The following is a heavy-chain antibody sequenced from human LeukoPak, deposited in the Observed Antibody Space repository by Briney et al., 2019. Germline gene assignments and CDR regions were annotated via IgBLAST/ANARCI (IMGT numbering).Heavy chain of an antibody. CDR3: ARGGIPDY. CDR2: FYTSGTP. Sequence: SETLSLTCTVSGYSISSGYYWGWIRQPAGKGLEWIGRFYTSGTPIYNPSLKSRVTILVDTSRNQFSLKLTSVTAADTAVYYCARGGIPDYWGQGILVTVSS. J-gene: IGHJ4*02. V-gene: IGHV4-61*02. D-gene: IGHD2-21*01. CDR1: GYSISSGYY.